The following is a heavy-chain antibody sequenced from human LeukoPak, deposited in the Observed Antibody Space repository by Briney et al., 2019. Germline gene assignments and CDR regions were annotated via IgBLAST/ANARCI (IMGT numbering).Heavy chain of an antibody. Sequence: GESRQTSCKGSGDTLTDTYIAWVRPMPGKGPEWMGIIYFDDSDTRYSPSFHGQVTISVDPSISTAYLQWTSLKTSDTAMYYCARFLHGNSLDYWGQGTLVTVSS. J-gene: IGHJ4*01. CDR1: GDTLTDTY. CDR3: ARFLHGNSLDY. CDR2: IYFDDSDT. V-gene: IGHV5-51*01. D-gene: IGHD4-23*01.